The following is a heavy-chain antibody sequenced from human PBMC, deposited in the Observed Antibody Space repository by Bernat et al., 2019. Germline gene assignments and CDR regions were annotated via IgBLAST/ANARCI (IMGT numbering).Heavy chain of an antibody. CDR3: VRDNTNWAFDY. Sequence: EVQLVESGGGVIQPGGSLILSCAPSGFIFHAYVMHWVRQAPGMGLEWVSRISHDSSATSYADSVKGRFTISRDNSKNSLYLQMNSLRVEDTALYYCVRDNTNWAFDYWGRGTLVTVSS. J-gene: IGHJ4*02. D-gene: IGHD7-27*01. CDR1: GFIFHAYV. CDR2: ISHDSSAT. V-gene: IGHV3-43*02.